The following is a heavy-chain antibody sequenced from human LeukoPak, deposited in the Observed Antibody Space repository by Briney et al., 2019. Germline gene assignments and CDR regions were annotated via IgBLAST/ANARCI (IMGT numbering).Heavy chain of an antibody. Sequence: ASVKVSCKASGGTFSSYAISWVRQAPGQGLEWMGRIIPILGIANYAQKFQGRVTITADKSTSTAYMELSSLRSEDTAVYYCARGDFSGYEGYDSSGIDYWGQGTLVTVSS. J-gene: IGHJ4*02. V-gene: IGHV1-69*04. CDR3: ARGDFSGYEGYDSSGIDY. CDR1: GGTFSSYA. D-gene: IGHD3-22*01. CDR2: IIPILGIA.